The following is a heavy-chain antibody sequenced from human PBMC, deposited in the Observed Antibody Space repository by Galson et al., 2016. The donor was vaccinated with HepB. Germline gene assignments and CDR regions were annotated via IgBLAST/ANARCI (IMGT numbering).Heavy chain of an antibody. D-gene: IGHD2-8*01. CDR3: AKDATHYNGGYFAY. Sequence: SVKVSCKASGGTFSSYAISWVRQAPGQGLEWMGRIIPIFGTANYAQKFQGRVTITADESTSTAYMELSSLRPEDTAVYYCAKDATHYNGGYFAYWGQGTVITVSS. CDR1: GGTFSSYA. J-gene: IGHJ4*03. CDR2: IIPIFGTA. V-gene: IGHV1-69*13.